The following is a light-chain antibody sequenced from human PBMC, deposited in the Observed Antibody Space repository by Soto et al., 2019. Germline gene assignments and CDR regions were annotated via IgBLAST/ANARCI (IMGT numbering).Light chain of an antibody. V-gene: IGLV2-14*01. CDR1: SSDVGGYNY. CDR3: SSYTSSSTVV. CDR2: DVS. Sequence: QSALIQPASVSGSPGQSITLFCTGTSSDVGGYNYVSWYQQHPGKAPKLMIYDVSNRPSGVSNRFSGSKSGNTASLTISGLQAEDEADYYCSSYTSSSTVVFGGGTKLTVL. J-gene: IGLJ2*01.